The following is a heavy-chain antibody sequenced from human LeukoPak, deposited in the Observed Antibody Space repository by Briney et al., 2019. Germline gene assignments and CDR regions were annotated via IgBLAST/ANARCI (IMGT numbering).Heavy chain of an antibody. CDR3: ARLLPRPTYYDFWSGYYYDAFDI. D-gene: IGHD3-3*01. Sequence: NPSETLSLTCTVSGGSISSSSYYWGWIRQPPGKGLEWIGSIYYSGSTYYNPSLKSRVTISVDTSKNQFSLKLSSVTAADTAVYYCARLLPRPTYYDFWSGYYYDAFDIWGQGTMVTVSS. CDR1: GGSISSSSYY. J-gene: IGHJ3*02. V-gene: IGHV4-39*01. CDR2: IYYSGST.